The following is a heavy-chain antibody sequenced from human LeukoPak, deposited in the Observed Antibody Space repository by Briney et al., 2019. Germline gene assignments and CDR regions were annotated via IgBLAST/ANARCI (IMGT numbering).Heavy chain of an antibody. CDR1: GFTFSSYA. CDR3: ARVRVAVAGVLRYYYYYGLDV. D-gene: IGHD6-19*01. J-gene: IGHJ6*02. Sequence: GGSLRLSCAASGFTFSSYAMHWVRQAPGKGLEWVAVISYDGSNKYYADSVKGRFTISRDNSKNTLYLQMNSLRAEDTAVYYCARVRVAVAGVLRYYYYYGLDVWGQGTTVTVSS. V-gene: IGHV3-30-3*01. CDR2: ISYDGSNK.